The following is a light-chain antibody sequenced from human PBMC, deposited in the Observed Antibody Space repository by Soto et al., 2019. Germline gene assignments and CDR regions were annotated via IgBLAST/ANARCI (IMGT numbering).Light chain of an antibody. V-gene: IGLV1-44*01. CDR1: SSNIGINT. Sequence: QSVLTQPPSASGTPGQRVTISCSGSSSNIGINTVNWYQQLPGTAPKLFIFNSYLRPSGVPDRFSGSKSGTSASLAITGLQSEDEADYYCATWDDSLNGYVFGTGTKVTVL. CDR3: ATWDDSLNGYV. J-gene: IGLJ1*01. CDR2: NSY.